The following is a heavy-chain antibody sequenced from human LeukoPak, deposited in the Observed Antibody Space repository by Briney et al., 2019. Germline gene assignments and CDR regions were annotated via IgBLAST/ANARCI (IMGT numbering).Heavy chain of an antibody. CDR2: IKQDGSET. CDR1: GFTFRNYW. V-gene: IGHV3-7*01. J-gene: IGHJ4*02. D-gene: IGHD5-12*01. CDR3: ATHNKWILEY. Sequence: PGGSLRLSCAASGFTFRNYWMSWVRQARGKGLEWVAIIKQDGSETYYLDSVKGRFTISRDNAKNSLTLQMNSLRAEDTALYYCATHNKWILEYWGQGTLVTVSS.